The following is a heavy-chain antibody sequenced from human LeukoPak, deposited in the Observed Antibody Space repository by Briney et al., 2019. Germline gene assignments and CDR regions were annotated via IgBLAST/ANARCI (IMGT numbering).Heavy chain of an antibody. CDR3: ARERVTFGGVIGDDAFDI. CDR1: GGSISSYY. V-gene: IGHV4-4*07. CDR2: IYTSGST. J-gene: IGHJ3*02. Sequence: SETLSLTCTGTGGSISSYYWSWLRQPAGKGLEWIGRIYTSGSTNYNPSLKSRVTMSVDTSKNQFFLKLSSVTAADTAVYYCARERVTFGGVIGDDAFDIWGQGTMVTVSS. D-gene: IGHD3-16*02.